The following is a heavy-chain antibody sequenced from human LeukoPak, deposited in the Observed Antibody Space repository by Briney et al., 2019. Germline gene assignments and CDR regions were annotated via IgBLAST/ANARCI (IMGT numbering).Heavy chain of an antibody. J-gene: IGHJ4*01. D-gene: IGHD1-1*01. CDR2: ISLDGNNE. CDR1: GFTFRNY. V-gene: IGHV3-30-3*01. Sequence: GGSLRLSCAASGFTFRNYMHWVRQAPGKGLEWVAVISLDGNNEYYADSVKGRFSLSRDNSMNTLCLQLNSLRTEDTAMYYCARDLSGHWTYDYWGQGTLVTVSS. CDR3: ARDLSGHWTYDY.